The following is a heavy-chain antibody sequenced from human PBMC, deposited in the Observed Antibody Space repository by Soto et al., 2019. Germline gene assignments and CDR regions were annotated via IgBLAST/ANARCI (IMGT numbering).Heavy chain of an antibody. J-gene: IGHJ4*02. D-gene: IGHD3-22*01. Sequence: RSLTCTVSGGSVSSGSYYWSRIRQPPGKGLEWIGYIYYSGSTNYNPSLKSRVTISVDTSKNQFSLKLSSVTAADTAVYYCARASAEIVVVIDYWGQGTLVTVSS. CDR1: GGSVSSGSYY. CDR2: IYYSGST. CDR3: ARASAEIVVVIDY. V-gene: IGHV4-61*01.